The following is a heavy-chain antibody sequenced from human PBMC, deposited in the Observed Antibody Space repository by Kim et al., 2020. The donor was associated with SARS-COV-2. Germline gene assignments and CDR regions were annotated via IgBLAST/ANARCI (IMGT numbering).Heavy chain of an antibody. D-gene: IGHD1-1*01. J-gene: IGHJ4*02. CDR1: GGSVSSGSYY. Sequence: SETLSLTCTVSGGSVSSGSYYWSWIRQPPGKGLEWIGYIYYSGSTNYNPSLKSRVTISVDTSKNQFSLKLSSVTAADTAVYYCARERLERLFDYWGQGTL. CDR3: ARERLERLFDY. CDR2: IYYSGST. V-gene: IGHV4-61*01.